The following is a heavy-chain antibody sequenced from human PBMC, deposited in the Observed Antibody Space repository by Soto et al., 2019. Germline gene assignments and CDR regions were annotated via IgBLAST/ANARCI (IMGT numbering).Heavy chain of an antibody. Sequence: QVQLVESGGGVVQPGTSLKLSCAASGFTFDDFGFHWVRQAPGKGLEWVATLSYDGSHEYYADSVKGRFTISRDNSKITLYLQMNSLKTEDTAMYYCAKEMFPRTVLDSSSPWDDYWGQGTLVTVSS. J-gene: IGHJ4*02. V-gene: IGHV3-30*18. D-gene: IGHD3-22*01. CDR3: AKEMFPRTVLDSSSPWDDY. CDR1: GFTFDDFG. CDR2: LSYDGSHE.